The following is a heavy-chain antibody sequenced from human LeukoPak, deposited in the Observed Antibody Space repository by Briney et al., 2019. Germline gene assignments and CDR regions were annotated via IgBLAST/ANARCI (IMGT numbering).Heavy chain of an antibody. CDR3: ATSSSGWYP. CDR2: ISGSGGST. J-gene: IGHJ5*02. Sequence: GGSLRLSCAASGLTFSSYAMSWVRQVAGKGLEWVSAISGSGGSTYYADSVKGRFTISRDNSKNTLYLQMNSLRVEDTAVYYCATSSSGWYPWGQGTLVTVSS. CDR1: GLTFSSYA. V-gene: IGHV3-23*01. D-gene: IGHD6-19*01.